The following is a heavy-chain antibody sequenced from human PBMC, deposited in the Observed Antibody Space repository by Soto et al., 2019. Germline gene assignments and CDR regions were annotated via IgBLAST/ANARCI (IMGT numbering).Heavy chain of an antibody. J-gene: IGHJ5*02. Sequence: QVQLQQGGAGLLKPSETLSLTCAVYGGSFSGYYWSWIRQPPGKGLEWIGEINHSGSTNYNPSLKSRVTISVDTSKNQFSLKLSSVTAADTAVYYCARDPTPGTVTIGRNWFDPWGQGTLVTVSS. V-gene: IGHV4-34*01. CDR1: GGSFSGYY. CDR2: INHSGST. CDR3: ARDPTPGTVTIGRNWFDP. D-gene: IGHD4-17*01.